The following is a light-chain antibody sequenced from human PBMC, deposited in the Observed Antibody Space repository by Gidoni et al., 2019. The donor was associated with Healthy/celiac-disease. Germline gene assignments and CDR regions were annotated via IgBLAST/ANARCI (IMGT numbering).Light chain of an antibody. Sequence: SSELTQPPSVSVSPGQTASITCSGDKLGDKYACWYQQKPGQSPVLVIYQARKRPSGIPERFSGSNSGNTATLTISGTQAMDEADYYCQAWDSSTLSYVFGTGTKVTVL. CDR3: QAWDSSTLSYV. V-gene: IGLV3-1*01. CDR2: QAR. J-gene: IGLJ1*01. CDR1: KLGDKY.